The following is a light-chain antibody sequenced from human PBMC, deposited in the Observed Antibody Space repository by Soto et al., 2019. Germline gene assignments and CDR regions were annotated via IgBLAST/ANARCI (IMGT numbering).Light chain of an antibody. CDR3: QAWDSSSVE. J-gene: IGLJ3*02. CDR2: QDY. CDR1: GLGNKF. Sequence: SYELSQPPSVSVSPGQTATITCSGDGLGNKFVCWYQHKPGQSPVLVIYQDYKRPAGIPERFSGSNSGNTATLTISGTQAMDEADYYCQAWDSSSVEFGGGTKLTVL. V-gene: IGLV3-1*01.